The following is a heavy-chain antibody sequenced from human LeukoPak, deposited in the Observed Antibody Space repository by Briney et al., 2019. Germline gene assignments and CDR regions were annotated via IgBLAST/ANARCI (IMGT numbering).Heavy chain of an antibody. V-gene: IGHV3-48*01. CDR2: ISSSTI. D-gene: IGHD5-24*01. J-gene: IGHJ5*02. Sequence: GGSLRLSCAASGFTFSSYSMNWVRQAPGKGLEWVSYISSSTIYYADSVKGRFTISRDNAKNSLYLQMNSLRAEDTAVYYCARDRSMATPDWFDPWGQGTLVTVSS. CDR3: ARDRSMATPDWFDP. CDR1: GFTFSSYS.